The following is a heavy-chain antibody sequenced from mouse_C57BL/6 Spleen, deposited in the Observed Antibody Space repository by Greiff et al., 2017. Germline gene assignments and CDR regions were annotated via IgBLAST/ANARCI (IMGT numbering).Heavy chain of an antibody. J-gene: IGHJ4*01. CDR2: INPNSGGT. V-gene: IGHV1-18*01. D-gene: IGHD2-3*01. CDR1: GYTFTDYN. CDR3: ARGSDGYYDDMDY. Sequence: VQLQQSGPELVKPGASVKIPCKASGYTFTDYNMDWVKQSHGKSLEWIGDINPNSGGTIYNQKFKGKATLTVDKSSSTAYMGLRSLTSEDTAVYYCARGSDGYYDDMDYWGKGTSVTVSS.